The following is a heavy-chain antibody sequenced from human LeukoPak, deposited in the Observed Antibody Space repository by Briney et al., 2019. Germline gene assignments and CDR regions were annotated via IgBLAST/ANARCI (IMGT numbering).Heavy chain of an antibody. D-gene: IGHD3-3*01. V-gene: IGHV3-9*01. Sequence: PGGSLRLSCAASGFTFDDYAMHWVRQAPGKGLEWVSGISWNSGSIGYADSVKGRFTISRDNAKNSLYLQMNSLRAGDTALYYCAKEKRSTTYYDFWSGGGGAFDIWGQGTMVTVSS. CDR1: GFTFDDYA. CDR2: ISWNSGSI. CDR3: AKEKRSTTYYDFWSGGGGAFDI. J-gene: IGHJ3*02.